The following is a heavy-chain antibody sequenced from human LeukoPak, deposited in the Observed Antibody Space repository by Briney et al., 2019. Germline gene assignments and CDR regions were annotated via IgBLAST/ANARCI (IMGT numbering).Heavy chain of an antibody. D-gene: IGHD6-13*01. Sequence: PGRSLRLSRAASGFTYSSYGMHWVRQAPGKGLEWVAVIWYDGSNKYYADSVKGRFTISRDNSKNTLYLQMNSLRAEDTAVYYCARDKVLVAAAADGIDYWGQGTLVTVSS. V-gene: IGHV3-33*01. CDR3: ARDKVLVAAAADGIDY. CDR2: IWYDGSNK. CDR1: GFTYSSYG. J-gene: IGHJ4*02.